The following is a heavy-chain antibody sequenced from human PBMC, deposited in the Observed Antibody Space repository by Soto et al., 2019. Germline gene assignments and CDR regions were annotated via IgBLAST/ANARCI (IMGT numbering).Heavy chain of an antibody. Sequence: QVQLVESGGGVVQPGRSLRLSCAASGFTFSSYGMHWVRQAPGKGLEWVAVISYDGSNKYYADSVKGRFTISRDNSKNTLYLQMNSLRAEDTAVYYCAKDSHHLPYLHGMDVWGQGTTVTVSS. CDR2: ISYDGSNK. CDR1: GFTFSSYG. V-gene: IGHV3-30*18. CDR3: AKDSHHLPYLHGMDV. J-gene: IGHJ6*02.